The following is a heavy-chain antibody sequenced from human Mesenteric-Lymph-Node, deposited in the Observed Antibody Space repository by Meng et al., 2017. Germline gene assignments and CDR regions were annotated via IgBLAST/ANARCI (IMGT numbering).Heavy chain of an antibody. V-gene: IGHV4-4*02. CDR1: GGSFSSSVL. CDR3: ARVGQWLPIDY. CDR2: IYHSGST. Sequence: QLTGAGPGLVRPAGTRFITCTVSGGSFSSSVLWGWAPQPPGKGLEWLGEIYHSGSTNYNPSLKSRVTISVDKSKNQFSLNLSSVTAADTAVYYCARVGQWLPIDYWGQGTLVTVSS. D-gene: IGHD6-19*01. J-gene: IGHJ4*02.